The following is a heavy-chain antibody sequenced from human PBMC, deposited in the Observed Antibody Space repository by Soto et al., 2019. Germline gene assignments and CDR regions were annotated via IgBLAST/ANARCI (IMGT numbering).Heavy chain of an antibody. CDR3: ARDREQWLVGYYFDY. Sequence: QVQLVESGGGVVQPGRSLRLSCAASGFTFISYGMHWVRQAPGKGLEWVAVIWYDGSNKYYADSVKGRFTISRDNSKDTLDLQMNSLRAEDTAVYYCARDREQWLVGYYFDYWGQGTLVTVSS. J-gene: IGHJ4*02. CDR1: GFTFISYG. D-gene: IGHD6-19*01. CDR2: IWYDGSNK. V-gene: IGHV3-33*01.